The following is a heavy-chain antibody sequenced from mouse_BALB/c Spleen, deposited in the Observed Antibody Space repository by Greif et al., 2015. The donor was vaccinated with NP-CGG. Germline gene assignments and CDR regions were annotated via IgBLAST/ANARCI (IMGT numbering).Heavy chain of an antibody. Sequence: QVQLQQSGAELMKPGASVKLSCKASGYTFTSYWMHWVKQRPGQGLEWIGEINPSNGRTNYNEKFKSKATLTVDKSSSTAYMQLSSLTSEDSAVYYCAIYDGYYYYAMDYWAQGTSVTVSS. CDR2: INPSNGRT. CDR3: AIYDGYYYYAMDY. V-gene: IGHV1S81*02. D-gene: IGHD2-3*01. CDR1: GYTFTSYW. J-gene: IGHJ4*01.